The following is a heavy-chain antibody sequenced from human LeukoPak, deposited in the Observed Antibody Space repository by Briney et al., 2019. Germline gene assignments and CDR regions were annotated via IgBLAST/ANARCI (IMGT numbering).Heavy chain of an antibody. CDR2: FSRTGSYI. Sequence: GGSLRLSCAASGFPFSSYSMNWVRQAPGKGLEWVSYFSRTGSYIYYADLVKGRFTISRENAKNSLYLQMNSLRAEDTAVYYCARVKEASAFDVWGQGAMVTVSS. D-gene: IGHD5-12*01. CDR1: GFPFSSYS. CDR3: ARVKEASAFDV. J-gene: IGHJ3*01. V-gene: IGHV3-21*01.